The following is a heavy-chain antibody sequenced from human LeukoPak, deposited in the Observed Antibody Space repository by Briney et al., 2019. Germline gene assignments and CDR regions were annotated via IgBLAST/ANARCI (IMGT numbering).Heavy chain of an antibody. CDR2: IYSGGST. V-gene: IGHV3-53*01. D-gene: IGHD3-22*01. Sequence: PGGSLRLSCAVSGFIVSGDYMSWVRQAPGKGLEWVSTIYSGGSTYYADSVKGRFTISRDNSKNTLYLQMNSLRAEDTAVYYCARDHYYDSSGYRGSLDYWGQGTLVTVSS. J-gene: IGHJ4*02. CDR1: GFIVSGDY. CDR3: ARDHYYDSSGYRGSLDY.